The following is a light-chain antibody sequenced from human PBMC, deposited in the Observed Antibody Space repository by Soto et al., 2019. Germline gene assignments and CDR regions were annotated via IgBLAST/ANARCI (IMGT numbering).Light chain of an antibody. V-gene: IGKV1-5*01. J-gene: IGKJ5*01. CDR2: DAS. Sequence: DIQMTQSPSTLSASLGDRVTITCRASQGISRWLAWYQQRPGKAPKLLIYDASTLHSGVSSRFSGSGSGTHFILTISNLQPEDFATYYCQQFNSLFGQGTRLEIK. CDR3: QQFNSL. CDR1: QGISRW.